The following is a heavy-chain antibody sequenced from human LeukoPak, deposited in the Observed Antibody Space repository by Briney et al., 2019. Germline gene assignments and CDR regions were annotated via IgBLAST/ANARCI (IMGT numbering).Heavy chain of an antibody. D-gene: IGHD3-22*01. V-gene: IGHV3-23*01. CDR1: GFTFSSYA. Sequence: PGGSLRLSCAASGFTFSSYAMSWVRQAPGKGLEWVSAISGSGGSTYYADSVKGRFTISRDSSKNTLYLQMNSLRAEDTAVYYCAKEVGYDSSGYDDFWGQGTLVTVSS. CDR3: AKEVGYDSSGYDDF. CDR2: ISGSGGST. J-gene: IGHJ4*02.